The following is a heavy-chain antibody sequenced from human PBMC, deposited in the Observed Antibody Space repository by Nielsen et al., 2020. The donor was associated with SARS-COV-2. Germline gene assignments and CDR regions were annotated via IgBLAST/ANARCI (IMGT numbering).Heavy chain of an antibody. CDR3: ARVRVVVVITRLDDWFDP. D-gene: IGHD3-22*01. V-gene: IGHV1-2*06. J-gene: IGHJ5*02. Sequence: ASVKVSCKASGYSFTGYHVHWVRQAPGHGLEWMGRINPYNGDTKYAQKFQGRVTMTSDTSLSTAYMEVYRLRSDDTAVYYCARVRVVVVITRLDDWFDPWGQGTLVTVSS. CDR1: GYSFTGYH. CDR2: INPYNGDT.